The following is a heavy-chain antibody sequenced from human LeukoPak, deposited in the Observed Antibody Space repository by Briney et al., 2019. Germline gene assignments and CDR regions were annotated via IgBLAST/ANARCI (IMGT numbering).Heavy chain of an antibody. CDR1: GFTFSSYA. J-gene: IGHJ3*02. CDR3: ARPGDSSGYYFKGTSSFDI. D-gene: IGHD3-22*01. V-gene: IGHV1-69*06. Sequence: GGSLRLSCAASGFTFSSYAISWVRQAPGQGLEWVGGIIPIFGTANYAQKFQGRVTITADKSTSTAYMELSSLRSEDTAVYYCARPGDSSGYYFKGTSSFDIWGQGTMVTVSS. CDR2: IIPIFGTA.